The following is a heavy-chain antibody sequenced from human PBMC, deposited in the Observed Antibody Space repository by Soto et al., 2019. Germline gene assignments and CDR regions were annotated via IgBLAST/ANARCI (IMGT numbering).Heavy chain of an antibody. Sequence: EVQLVESGGGLVQPGGSLRLSCAASGFTFSSYWMHWVRQAPGKGLVWVSRINSDGGSTTYADSVKGRFTISRDNAKNPLYLQMNSLRAEDTAVYYCARGGSLNWYFDLWGRGTLVTVSS. V-gene: IGHV3-74*01. CDR2: INSDGGST. CDR1: GFTFSSYW. CDR3: ARGGSLNWYFDL. D-gene: IGHD2-15*01. J-gene: IGHJ2*01.